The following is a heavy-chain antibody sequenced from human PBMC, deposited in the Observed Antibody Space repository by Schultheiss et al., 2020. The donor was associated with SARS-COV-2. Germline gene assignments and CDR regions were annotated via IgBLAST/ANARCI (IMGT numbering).Heavy chain of an antibody. Sequence: SVKVSCKASGGTFSSYAISWVRQAPGQGLEWMGGIIPIFGTANYAQKFQGRVTITSDTSASTAYMELSSLRSEDTAVYYCARGGGVFWSGLNVYYGMDVWGQGATVTVAS. J-gene: IGHJ6*02. CDR3: ARGGGVFWSGLNVYYGMDV. CDR1: GGTFSSYA. CDR2: IIPIFGTA. V-gene: IGHV1-69*05. D-gene: IGHD3-3*01.